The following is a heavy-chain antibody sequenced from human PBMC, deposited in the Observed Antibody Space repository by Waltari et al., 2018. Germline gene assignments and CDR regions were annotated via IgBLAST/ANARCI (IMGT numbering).Heavy chain of an antibody. V-gene: IGHV3-9*01. D-gene: IGHD3-3*01. CDR1: GFTFDDYA. CDR2: ISWNSGSI. CDR3: AKGQYYDFWSGYLD. J-gene: IGHJ4*02. Sequence: EVQLVESGGGLVQPGRSLRLSCAASGFTFDDYAMHWVRQAPGKGLEWVSGISWNSGSIGYADSVKGRFTISRDNAKNSLYLQMNSLRAEDTALYYCAKGQYYDFWSGYLDWGQGTLVTVSS.